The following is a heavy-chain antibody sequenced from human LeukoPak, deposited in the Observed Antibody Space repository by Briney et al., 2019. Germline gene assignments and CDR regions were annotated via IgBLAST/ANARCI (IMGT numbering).Heavy chain of an antibody. CDR1: GYSFTSYW. D-gene: IGHD6-13*01. Sequence: GESLKISCKGSGYSFTSYWIGWVRQMPGKGLEWMGIIYPGDSDTRYSPSFQGQVTISADKSISTAYLQWSSLKASDTAMYYCARHAAAGPYYYYYYYMDVWGKGTTVTISS. V-gene: IGHV5-51*01. J-gene: IGHJ6*03. CDR3: ARHAAAGPYYYYYYYMDV. CDR2: IYPGDSDT.